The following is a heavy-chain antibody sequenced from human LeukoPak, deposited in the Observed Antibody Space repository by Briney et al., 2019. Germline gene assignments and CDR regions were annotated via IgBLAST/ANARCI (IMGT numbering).Heavy chain of an antibody. J-gene: IGHJ4*02. V-gene: IGHV4-34*01. CDR3: ARRSQYNWNDFFAFDY. CDR1: GGSFSGYY. CDR2: INHSGST. D-gene: IGHD1-1*01. Sequence: SETLSLTCAVYGGSFSGYYWSWIRQPPGKGLEWIGEINHSGSTNYNPSLKSRVTISADTSKNQFSLKLSSVTAADTAVYYCARRSQYNWNDFFAFDYWGQGTLVTVSS.